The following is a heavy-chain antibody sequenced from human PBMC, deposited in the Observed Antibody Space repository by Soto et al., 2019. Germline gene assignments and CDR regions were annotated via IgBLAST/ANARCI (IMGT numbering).Heavy chain of an antibody. J-gene: IGHJ4*02. D-gene: IGHD2-15*01. Sequence: QITLKESGPPLVKPTQALTLTCTFSGFSLSTSGVGVGWIRQPPGKALEWLALIYWDDDKRYSPSLKSRLTITKDTSKNQVVLTMTNMDPVDTATYYCAHRSVVTNFDYWGQGTLVTVSS. CDR3: AHRSVVTNFDY. V-gene: IGHV2-5*02. CDR2: IYWDDDK. CDR1: GFSLSTSGVG.